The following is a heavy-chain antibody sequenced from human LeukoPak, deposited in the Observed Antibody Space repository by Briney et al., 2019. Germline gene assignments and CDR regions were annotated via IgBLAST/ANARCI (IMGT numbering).Heavy chain of an antibody. Sequence: PSETLSLTCTVSGGSISSYYWSWVRQPPGQGVEWIGYIYDSGSTNYNPSLKSRVTISEDTSKNQLSLKLSSVTAADTAVYYCARGGRAGDYGYYFDYWGQGTLVTVSS. CDR1: GGSISSYY. CDR3: ARGGRAGDYGYYFDY. J-gene: IGHJ4*02. CDR2: IYDSGST. V-gene: IGHV4-59*01. D-gene: IGHD4-17*01.